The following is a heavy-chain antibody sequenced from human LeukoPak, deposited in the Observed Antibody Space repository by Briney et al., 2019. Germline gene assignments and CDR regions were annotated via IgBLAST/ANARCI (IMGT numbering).Heavy chain of an antibody. J-gene: IGHJ4*02. CDR2: ISYDGSIK. V-gene: IGHV3-33*05. CDR1: GFTFSSYG. D-gene: IGHD2-15*01. Sequence: PGRSLRLSCAASGFTFSSYGMHWVRQAPGKGLEWVAVISYDGSIKYYADSVKGRFAISRDSSQNTLYLQMSSLRAEDTAVYFCARDGDLGVVVVATTDVAYYFDYWGQGTLVTVSS. CDR3: ARDGDLGVVVVATTDVAYYFDY.